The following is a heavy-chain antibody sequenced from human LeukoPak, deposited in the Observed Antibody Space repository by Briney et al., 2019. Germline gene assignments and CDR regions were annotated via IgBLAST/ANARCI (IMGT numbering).Heavy chain of an antibody. Sequence: GGSLRLSCAASGFTFSSYGMHWVRQAPGKGLEWVAVISYDGSNKYYADSVKGRFTISRDNSKNTVYLQMNSLRAEDTAVYYCARGSVGPDCWGQGTLVTVSS. CDR1: GFTFSSYG. CDR3: ARGSVGPDC. J-gene: IGHJ4*02. CDR2: ISYDGSNK. V-gene: IGHV3-30*03. D-gene: IGHD1-26*01.